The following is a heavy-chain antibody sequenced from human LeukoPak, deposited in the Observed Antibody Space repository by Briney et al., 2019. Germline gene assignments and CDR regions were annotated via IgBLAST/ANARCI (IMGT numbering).Heavy chain of an antibody. CDR3: ARRPVAGIDY. CDR1: GGSFNDYY. J-gene: IGHJ4*02. Sequence: SETLSLTCAVYGGSFNDYYWSWIRQPPGKGLEWIGEINHSGSTNYNPSLKSRVTISEDTSKSQFSLKLRSVTAADTAVYYCARRPVAGIDYWGQGTLVTVSS. V-gene: IGHV4-34*01. CDR2: INHSGST. D-gene: IGHD6-19*01.